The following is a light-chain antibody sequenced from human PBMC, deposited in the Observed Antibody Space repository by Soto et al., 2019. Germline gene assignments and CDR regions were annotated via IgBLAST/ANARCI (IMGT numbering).Light chain of an antibody. CDR2: EVS. J-gene: IGLJ1*01. CDR3: SSFTSSYTFV. V-gene: IGLV2-14*01. CDR1: SSDVGGYKY. Sequence: QAASVSGSPGQSIAISCTGTSSDVGGYKYVSWYQQHPGKAPKLLISEVSNRPSGVSDRFSGSKSGNTASLTISGLQAEDEADYYCSSFTSSYTFVFGSGTKVTVL.